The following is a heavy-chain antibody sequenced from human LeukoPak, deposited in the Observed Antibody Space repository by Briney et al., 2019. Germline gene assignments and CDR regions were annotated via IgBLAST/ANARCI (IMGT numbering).Heavy chain of an antibody. J-gene: IGHJ4*02. Sequence: SETLSLTCTVSGGSISSSSYYWSWIRQPPGKGLEYIGYIGYSGSTNYNPSLKSRVTISVDTSKNQFSLKLTSVTAADTAVYYCARDPLGYFDYWGQGTLVTVSS. CDR1: GGSISSSSYY. CDR3: ARDPLGYFDY. V-gene: IGHV4-61*01. D-gene: IGHD3-16*01. CDR2: IGYSGST.